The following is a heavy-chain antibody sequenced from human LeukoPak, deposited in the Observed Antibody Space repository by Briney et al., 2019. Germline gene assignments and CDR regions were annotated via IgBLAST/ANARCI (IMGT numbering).Heavy chain of an antibody. J-gene: IGHJ4*02. V-gene: IGHV3-33*08. CDR1: GFTFSSYG. D-gene: IGHD1-26*01. Sequence: GGSLRLSCAASGFTFSSYGMHWVRQAPGKGLEWVAVIWYDGSNKYYADSVKGRFTISRDNSKNTLYLQMNSLRAEDTAVYYRARVSGSPTNPDYWGQGTLVTVSS. CDR2: IWYDGSNK. CDR3: ARVSGSPTNPDY.